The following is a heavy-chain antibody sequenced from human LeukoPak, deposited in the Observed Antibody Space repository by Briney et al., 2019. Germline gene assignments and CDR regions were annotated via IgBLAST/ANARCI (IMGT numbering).Heavy chain of an antibody. V-gene: IGHV1-2*02. CDR1: GYTFTGYY. CDR2: INPNSGGT. J-gene: IGHJ5*02. D-gene: IGHD6-19*01. CDR3: ARECIAVAGTRWFDP. Sequence: GASVKVSFKASGYTFTGYYMHWVRQAPGQGLEWMGWINPNSGGTNYAQKFQGRVTMTRDTSISTAYMELSRLRSDDTAVYYCARECIAVAGTRWFDPWGQGTLVTVSS.